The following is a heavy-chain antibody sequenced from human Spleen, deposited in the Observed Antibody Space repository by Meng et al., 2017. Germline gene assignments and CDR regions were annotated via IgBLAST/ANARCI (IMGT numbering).Heavy chain of an antibody. J-gene: IGHJ4*02. CDR1: GGPFSDYY. Sequence: GAGLLKPYAYLTRTFVVCGGPFSDYYWSWIRQPTGNGLEWIGEINHIGSTNYNLSLKSRVTISVDTSKNQFSLKLSSVTAADTAMYYCARDEDISAAGKLFGDYWGQGTLVTVSS. V-gene: IGHV4-34*01. CDR2: INHIGST. D-gene: IGHD6-25*01. CDR3: ARDEDISAAGKLFGDY.